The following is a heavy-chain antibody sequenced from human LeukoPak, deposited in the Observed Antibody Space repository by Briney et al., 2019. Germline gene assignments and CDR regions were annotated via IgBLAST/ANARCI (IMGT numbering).Heavy chain of an antibody. CDR1: GFTFDDYG. CDR2: ISWNSRGK. D-gene: IGHD6-13*01. CDR3: VRGAEKSERVYYFDY. Sequence: GRSLRLSCAGSGFTFDDYGMHWVRQVPGKGLEWVSRISWNSRGKVYVDSVKGRFTISRDNAKNSLHLQMNSLRREDTAVYYCVRGAEKSERVYYFDYWGQGTLATVSS. J-gene: IGHJ4*02. V-gene: IGHV3-9*01.